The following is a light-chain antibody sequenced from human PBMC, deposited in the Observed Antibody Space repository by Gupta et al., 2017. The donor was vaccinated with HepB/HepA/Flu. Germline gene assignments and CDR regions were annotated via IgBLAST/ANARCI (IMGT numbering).Light chain of an antibody. Sequence: IVLTQSPATLSLSPGERATLSCRASQSVSRYLAWYQQKPGQAPRLLIYDASNRATGIPARFSGSGSGTDFTLTISRLEPEDFAVYYCQQRNNWPLFTFGPGTKVDIK. CDR3: QQRNNWPLFT. CDR1: QSVSRY. CDR2: DAS. V-gene: IGKV3-11*01. J-gene: IGKJ3*01.